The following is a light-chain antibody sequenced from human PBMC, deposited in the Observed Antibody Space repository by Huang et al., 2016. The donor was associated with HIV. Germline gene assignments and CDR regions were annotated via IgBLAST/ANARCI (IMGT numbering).Light chain of an antibody. Sequence: DIQMTQSPSSLSASVGDRVTITCQASQDISTYLSWFQQKPGRGPKLLIYDVSNLETGVPSRFSGDGSATDFTVTISSLQPEDIATYYCQQYDNFPPTFGGGTKVEIK. V-gene: IGKV1-33*01. CDR2: DVS. CDR3: QQYDNFPPT. J-gene: IGKJ4*01. CDR1: QDISTY.